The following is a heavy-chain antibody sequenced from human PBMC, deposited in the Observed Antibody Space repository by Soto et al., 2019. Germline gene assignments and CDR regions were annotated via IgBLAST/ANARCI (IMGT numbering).Heavy chain of an antibody. J-gene: IGHJ4*02. Sequence: SETLSLTCAVSGGSISSSNWWSWFRQPPGKGLEWIGEIYRSGTTNYNPSLKSRVTISLDKSNNQFSLKLSSVTAADTAVYYCARLRAGENHGHYWGQGTLVTVS. V-gene: IGHV4-4*02. CDR3: ARLRAGENHGHY. CDR2: IYRSGTT. CDR1: GGSISSSNW. D-gene: IGHD6-19*01.